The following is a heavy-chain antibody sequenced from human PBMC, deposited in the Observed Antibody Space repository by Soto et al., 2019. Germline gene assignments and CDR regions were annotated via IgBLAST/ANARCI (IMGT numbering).Heavy chain of an antibody. J-gene: IGHJ4*02. V-gene: IGHV3-30-3*01. CDR3: ARDRSYGPLVYFDY. D-gene: IGHD5-18*01. CDR1: GFTFSSYA. Sequence: GGSLRLSCAASGFTFSSYAMHWVRQAPGKGLEWVAVISYDGSNKYYADSVKGRFTISRDNSKNTLYLQMNSLRAEDTAVYYCARDRSYGPLVYFDYWGQGTLVTVSS. CDR2: ISYDGSNK.